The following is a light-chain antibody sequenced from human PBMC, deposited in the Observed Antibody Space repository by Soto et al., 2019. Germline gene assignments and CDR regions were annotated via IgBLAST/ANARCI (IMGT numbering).Light chain of an antibody. CDR1: QSVDSK. J-gene: IGKJ1*01. Sequence: EIVMTQSPATLSVSPGERATLSCRASQSVDSKLAWYQQKPGQGPRLLIYGASSRATGIPARFSGSGSGTEFTLTISSMQSEDFAVYYCQHYSTWLWTLCQGTKVEIK. CDR3: QHYSTWLWT. V-gene: IGKV3-15*01. CDR2: GAS.